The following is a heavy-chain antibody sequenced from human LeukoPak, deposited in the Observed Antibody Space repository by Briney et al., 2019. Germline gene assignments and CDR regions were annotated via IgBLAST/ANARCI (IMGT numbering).Heavy chain of an antibody. J-gene: IGHJ6*02. CDR3: ARDPNIVVVPAATDYYYGMDV. CDR2: IIPIFGIA. Sequence: SVKVSCKASGGTFTSYAISWVRQAPGQGLEWMGGIIPIFGIANYAQKFQGRVTITADKSTSTAYMELSSLRSEDTAVYYCARDPNIVVVPAATDYYYGMDVWGQGTTVTVSS. CDR1: GGTFTSYA. D-gene: IGHD2-2*01. V-gene: IGHV1-69*17.